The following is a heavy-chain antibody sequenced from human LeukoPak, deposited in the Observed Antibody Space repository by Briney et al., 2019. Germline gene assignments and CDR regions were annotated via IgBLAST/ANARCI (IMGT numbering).Heavy chain of an antibody. J-gene: IGHJ5*02. D-gene: IGHD6-19*01. CDR3: AVVSSSGWRPTHLNWFDP. CDR2: IQNDGNDK. V-gene: IGHV3-30*02. CDR1: GLIFSTYG. Sequence: GGSLRLSCAASGLIFSTYGMHWVRQAPGKGLEWVAFIQNDGNDKYYADSVKGRFTVSRDNSKNTLYLQINSLRVEDTAVYYCAVVSSSGWRPTHLNWFDPWGQGTLVTVSS.